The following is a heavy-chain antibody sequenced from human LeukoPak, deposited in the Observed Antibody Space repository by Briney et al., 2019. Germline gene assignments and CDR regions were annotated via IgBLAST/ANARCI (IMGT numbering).Heavy chain of an antibody. CDR2: MSGRGVST. D-gene: IGHD2-15*01. V-gene: IGHV3-23*01. CDR3: AKDCNGGNCYIDY. CDR1: GFTFTNYA. J-gene: IGHJ4*02. Sequence: GSLRLSCAASGFTFTNYAMSWVRQAPGKGLEWVSGMSGRGVSTYYADSVKGRFTISSDNSKNTLYLQMNSLRAGDTAIYYCAKDCNGGNCYIDYWGQGTLVTVAS.